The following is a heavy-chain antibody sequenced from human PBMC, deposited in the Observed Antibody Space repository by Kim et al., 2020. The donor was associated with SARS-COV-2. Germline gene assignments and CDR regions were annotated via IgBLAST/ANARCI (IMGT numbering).Heavy chain of an antibody. CDR2: ISAYNGNT. Sequence: ASVKVSCKASGYTFTSYGISWVRQAPGQGLEWIGWISAYNGNTNYAQKLQGRVTMTTDTSTSTAYMELRSLRSDDTAVYYCARGQLSILTGYYRHYYGMDVWGQGTTVTVSS. CDR3: ARGQLSILTGYYRHYYGMDV. J-gene: IGHJ6*02. V-gene: IGHV1-18*01. D-gene: IGHD3-9*01. CDR1: GYTFTSYG.